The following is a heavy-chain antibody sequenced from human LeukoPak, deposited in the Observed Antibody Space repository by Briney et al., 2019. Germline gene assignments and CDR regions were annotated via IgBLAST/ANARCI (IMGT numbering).Heavy chain of an antibody. CDR3: AKERRNYYGSGSPSEGFFDY. D-gene: IGHD3-10*01. J-gene: IGHJ4*02. Sequence: SGGSLRLSCAASGFTFSSYATRWVRQAAGKGREWVSVISGGGGCTSYADSVKGRFTISRDNSKNTLYLQMNSLRAEDTAVYYCAKERRNYYGSGSPSEGFFDYWGQGTLVTVSS. V-gene: IGHV3-23*01. CDR1: GFTFSSYA. CDR2: ISGGGGCT.